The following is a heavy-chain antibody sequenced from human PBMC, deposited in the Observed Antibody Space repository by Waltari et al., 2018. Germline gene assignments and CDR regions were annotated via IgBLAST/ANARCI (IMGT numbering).Heavy chain of an antibody. Sequence: QVQLVESGGGVVQPGRSLRLSCAASGFTFSSYGMHWVRQAPGKGLEWVAVIWYDGSNKYYADSVKGRFTISRDNSKNTLYLQMNSLRAEDTAVYYCARDSVSSGYLPTPANWYFDLWGRGTLVTVSS. CDR3: ARDSVSSGYLPTPANWYFDL. CDR1: GFTFSSYG. J-gene: IGHJ2*01. V-gene: IGHV3-33*01. CDR2: IWYDGSNK. D-gene: IGHD3-22*01.